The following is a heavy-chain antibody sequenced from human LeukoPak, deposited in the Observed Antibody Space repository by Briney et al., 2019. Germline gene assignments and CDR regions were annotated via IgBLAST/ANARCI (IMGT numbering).Heavy chain of an antibody. CDR3: AKREFDSSDFDY. CDR2: ISGSGGST. Sequence: PGGSLRLSCAASGFTFSSYGMSWVRQAPGKGLEWVSAISGSGGSTYYADSVKGRFTISRDNSKNTLYLQMNSLRAEDTAVYYCAKREFDSSDFDYWGQGTLVTVSS. CDR1: GFTFSSYG. V-gene: IGHV3-23*01. J-gene: IGHJ4*02. D-gene: IGHD3-10*01.